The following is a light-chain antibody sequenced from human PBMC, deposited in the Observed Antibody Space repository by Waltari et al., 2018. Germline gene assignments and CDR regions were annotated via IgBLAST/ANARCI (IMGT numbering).Light chain of an antibody. CDR2: GAS. Sequence: EIVLTQSPATLSLSPGERATLSCRASQSVCRYLAWYQQKPGQAPRLLIYGASSRATGIPDRFSGNGSGTDFSLTISRLEAEDFAVYYCQKYESLPATFGQGTKVEI. J-gene: IGKJ1*01. CDR1: QSVCRY. V-gene: IGKV3-20*01. CDR3: QKYESLPAT.